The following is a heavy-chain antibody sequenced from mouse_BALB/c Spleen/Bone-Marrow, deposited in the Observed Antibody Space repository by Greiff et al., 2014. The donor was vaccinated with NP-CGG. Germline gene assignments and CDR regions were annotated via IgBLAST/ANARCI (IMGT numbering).Heavy chain of an antibody. CDR3: ARCYYGSSLFDY. CDR1: GFNTKDTY. CDR2: IDLANGNT. V-gene: IGHV14-3*02. D-gene: IGHD1-1*01. Sequence: VQLQQSGAELVKPGASVKLSCTASGFNTKDTYMHWVKQRPEQGLEWIGRIDLANGNTKYDPKFQGKATITADTSSNTAYLQLSSLTSEDTAVYYCARCYYGSSLFDYWGQGTTLTVSS. J-gene: IGHJ2*01.